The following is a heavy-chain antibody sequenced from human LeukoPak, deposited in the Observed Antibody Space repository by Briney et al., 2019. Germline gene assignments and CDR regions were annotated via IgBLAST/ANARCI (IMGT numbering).Heavy chain of an antibody. D-gene: IGHD3-10*01. CDR3: AKDRYYYGSGGPMPIDY. CDR1: GFTFSSYG. CDR2: ISYDGSNK. V-gene: IGHV3-30*18. Sequence: PGGSLRLSCAASGFTFSSYGMHWVRQAPGKGLEWVAVISYDGSNKYYADSVKGRFTISRDNSKNTLYLQMNSLRAEDTAVYYCAKDRYYYGSGGPMPIDYWGQGTLVTVSS. J-gene: IGHJ4*02.